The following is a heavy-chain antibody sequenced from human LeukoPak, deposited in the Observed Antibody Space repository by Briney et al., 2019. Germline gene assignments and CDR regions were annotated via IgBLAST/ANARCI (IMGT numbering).Heavy chain of an antibody. D-gene: IGHD3-10*01. CDR1: GVSISNYY. J-gene: IGHJ4*02. V-gene: IGHV4-59*01. CDR3: ARQYYFAPGSSHVGAYDF. CDR2: IYNSGSA. Sequence: TSETLSLTCTVSGVSISNYYWSWIRQPPGKRLEWIGYIYNSGSANYNPSLKSRVTISVDTSKNQFSLKLSSVTAADTAIYYCARQYYFAPGSSHVGAYDFWGQGTLVTVSS.